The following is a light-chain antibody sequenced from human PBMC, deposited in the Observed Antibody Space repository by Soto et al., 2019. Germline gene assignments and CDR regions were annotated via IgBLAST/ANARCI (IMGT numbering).Light chain of an antibody. Sequence: DIPMTQSPSSLSASVGDRVTITCQASQDISNYLNWYQQKPGKAPKLLIYVASNLETGVPSRFSGSGSGTDFTFTISSLQPEDIATYYCQQYDNLPMYTFGQGTKLEIK. CDR2: VAS. CDR3: QQYDNLPMYT. V-gene: IGKV1-33*01. J-gene: IGKJ2*01. CDR1: QDISNY.